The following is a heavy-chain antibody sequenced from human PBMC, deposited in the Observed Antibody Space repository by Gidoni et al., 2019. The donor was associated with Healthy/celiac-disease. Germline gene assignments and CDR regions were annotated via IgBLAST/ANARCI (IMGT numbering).Heavy chain of an antibody. CDR2: INHSGST. CDR1: GGSFSGYY. J-gene: IGHJ1*01. CDR3: ARGQWLVPGYFQH. D-gene: IGHD6-19*01. Sequence: QVQLQQWGAGLLKPSETLSLTCAVYGGSFSGYYWSWIRQPPGKGLEWIGEINHSGSTTYNPSLKSRVTISVDTSKNQFSLKLSSVTAADTAVYYCARGQWLVPGYFQHWGQGTLVTVSS. V-gene: IGHV4-34*01.